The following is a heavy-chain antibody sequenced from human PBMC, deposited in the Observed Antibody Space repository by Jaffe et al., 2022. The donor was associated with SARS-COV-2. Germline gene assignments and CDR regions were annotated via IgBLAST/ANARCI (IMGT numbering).Heavy chain of an antibody. CDR2: ISWNSGSI. Sequence: EVQLVESGGGLVQPGRSLRLSCAASGFTFDDYAMHWVRQAPGKGLEWVSGISWNSGSIGYADSVKGRFTISRDNAKNSLYLQMNSLRAEDTALYYCAKGEQWLDYWGQGTLVTVSS. CDR3: AKGEQWLDY. CDR1: GFTFDDYA. D-gene: IGHD6-19*01. J-gene: IGHJ4*02. V-gene: IGHV3-9*01.